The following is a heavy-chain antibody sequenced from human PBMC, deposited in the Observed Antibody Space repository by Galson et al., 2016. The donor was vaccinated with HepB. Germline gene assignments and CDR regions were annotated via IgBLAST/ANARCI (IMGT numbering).Heavy chain of an antibody. D-gene: IGHD2-2*03. CDR2: INTDGSST. Sequence: SLRLSCAASGFPFTTYWMHWVRQAPGKGLVWVSRINTDGSSTDYADSVKGRFTISRDNAKNTLYLQMNSLRAEDTAVYYCARGGVGYCTSTSCQAYYYHGKDVWGRGTAVTVSS. CDR1: GFPFTTYW. V-gene: IGHV3-74*01. CDR3: ARGGVGYCTSTSCQAYYYHGKDV. J-gene: IGHJ6*04.